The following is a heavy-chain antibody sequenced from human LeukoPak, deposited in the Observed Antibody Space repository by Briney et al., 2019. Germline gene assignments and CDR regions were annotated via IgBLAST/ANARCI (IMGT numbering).Heavy chain of an antibody. V-gene: IGHV3-21*01. Sequence: GGSLRLSCTVSGFTLSSYEMSWIRQAPGKGLEWVSSIDYSGGSTYYADSVKGRFTISRDNAKNSLYLQMNSLRAEDTAVYYCARVLHPRFGDYGPFDYWGQGTLVTVSS. D-gene: IGHD4-17*01. J-gene: IGHJ4*02. CDR1: GFTLSSYE. CDR2: IDYSGGST. CDR3: ARVLHPRFGDYGPFDY.